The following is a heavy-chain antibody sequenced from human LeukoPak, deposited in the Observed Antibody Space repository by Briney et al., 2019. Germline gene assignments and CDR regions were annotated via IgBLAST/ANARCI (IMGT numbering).Heavy chain of an antibody. V-gene: IGHV4-39*07. J-gene: IGHJ4*02. CDR2: IYYSGST. CDR3: ARDLRYISSSVATAGLDY. CDR1: GGSISSSSYY. Sequence: SETLSLTCTVSGGSISSSSYYWGWIRQPPGKGLEWIGSIYYSGSTYYNPSLKSRVTISVDTSKNQFSLKLSSVTAADTAVYYCARDLRYISSSVATAGLDYWGQGTLVTVSS. D-gene: IGHD6-13*01.